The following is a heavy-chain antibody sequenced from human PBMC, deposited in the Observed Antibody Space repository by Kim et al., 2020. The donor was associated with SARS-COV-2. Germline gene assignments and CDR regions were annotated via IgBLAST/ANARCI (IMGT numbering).Heavy chain of an antibody. Sequence: IGYIYYSGSTNYNPSIKTRVTISVDTSKNQFSLKLISVTSADTDVYYCARSYCSGGCCYSDFLPFGYWGQGTLVTVSA. V-gene: IGHV4-59*08. J-gene: IGHJ4*02. D-gene: IGHD2-15*01. CDR3: ARSYCSGGCCYSDFLPFGY. CDR2: IYYSGST.